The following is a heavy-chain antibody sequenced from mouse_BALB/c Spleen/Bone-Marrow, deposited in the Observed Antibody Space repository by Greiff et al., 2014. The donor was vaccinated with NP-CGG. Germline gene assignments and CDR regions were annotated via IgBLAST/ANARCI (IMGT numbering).Heavy chain of an antibody. V-gene: IGHV7-3*02. J-gene: IGHJ1*01. D-gene: IGHD1-2*01. Sequence: VQLKESGGGLVQPGGFLRPSCATSGFTFTDYYMSWVRQPPGKALEWLGFIRNKANGYTTEYSASVKGRFTISRDNSQSILYLQMNTLRAEDSATYYCARDRTTATLYWYFDVWGAGTTVTVSS. CDR2: IRNKANGYTT. CDR1: GFTFTDYY. CDR3: ARDRTTATLYWYFDV.